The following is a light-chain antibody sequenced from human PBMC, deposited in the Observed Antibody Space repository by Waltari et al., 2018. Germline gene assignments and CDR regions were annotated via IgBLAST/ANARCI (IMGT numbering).Light chain of an antibody. Sequence: DIQMTQSPSSLSASVGDRVTITCRASESISSWLAWYQQKPGRAPKLLVCEASSLERGVPSRFSGGGFGTEFTLTISGLQPDDFATYYCQQYAGSPWTFGQGTKVEIK. CDR1: ESISSW. CDR2: EAS. V-gene: IGKV1-5*03. J-gene: IGKJ1*01. CDR3: QQYAGSPWT.